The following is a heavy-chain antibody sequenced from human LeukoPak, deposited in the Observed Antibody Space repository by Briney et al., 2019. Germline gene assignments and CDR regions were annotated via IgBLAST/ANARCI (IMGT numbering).Heavy chain of an antibody. Sequence: GASVKVSCKASGGTFSSYAISWVRQAPGQGLEWMGRIIPILGIANYAQKLQGRVTMTTDTSTSTAYMELRSLRSDDTAVYYCARASNYYDSSGYFDYCGQGTLVTVSS. V-gene: IGHV1-69*04. CDR3: ARASNYYDSSGYFDY. CDR1: GGTFSSYA. D-gene: IGHD3-22*01. CDR2: IIPILGIA. J-gene: IGHJ4*02.